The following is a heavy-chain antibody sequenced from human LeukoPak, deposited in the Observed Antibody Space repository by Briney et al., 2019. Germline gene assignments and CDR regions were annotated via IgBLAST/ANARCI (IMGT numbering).Heavy chain of an antibody. Sequence: PSETLSLTCTVSGGSISSSSYYWGWIRQPPGKGLEWIGSIYYSGSTYYNPSLKSRVTISVDTSKNQFSLKLSSVTAADTAVYYCARTGYCSGGSCYPPPPHFDYWGQGTLVTVSS. D-gene: IGHD2-15*01. CDR3: ARTGYCSGGSCYPPPPHFDY. CDR2: IYYSGST. V-gene: IGHV4-39*01. CDR1: GGSISSSSYY. J-gene: IGHJ4*02.